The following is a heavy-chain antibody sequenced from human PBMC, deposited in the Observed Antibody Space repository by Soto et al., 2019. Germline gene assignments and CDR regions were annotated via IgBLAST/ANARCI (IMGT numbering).Heavy chain of an antibody. CDR2: IIPIFGTA. D-gene: IGHD3-3*01. J-gene: IGHJ6*02. CDR1: GGTFSNYA. V-gene: IGHV1-69*01. CDR3: ARVRSSYSYDFWSGRASGNGLGL. Sequence: QVQLVQSGAEVKKPGSSVKVSCRASGGTFSNYAISWVRQAPGQGLEWMGGIIPIFGTANYAQKFQGRVTITADESTSTAYMELSSLRSEDTAVYYCARVRSSYSYDFWSGRASGNGLGLWGQGTTVTVSS.